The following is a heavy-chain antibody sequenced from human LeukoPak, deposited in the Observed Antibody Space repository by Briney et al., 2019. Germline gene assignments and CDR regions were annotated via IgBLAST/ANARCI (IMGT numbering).Heavy chain of an antibody. V-gene: IGHV3-23*01. D-gene: IGHD6-13*01. CDR1: GFTFSSYA. Sequence: PGGSLRLSCAASGFTFSSYAMGWVRQAPGKGLEWVSAISGSGGSTYYADSVKGRFTISRDNAKNSLYLQMNSLRAEDTAVYYCARDFGSSSWSHDNWGQGTLVTVSS. J-gene: IGHJ4*02. CDR3: ARDFGSSSWSHDN. CDR2: ISGSGGST.